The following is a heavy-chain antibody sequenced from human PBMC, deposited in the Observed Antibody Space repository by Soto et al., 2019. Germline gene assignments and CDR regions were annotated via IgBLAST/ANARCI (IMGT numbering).Heavy chain of an antibody. Sequence: GGSLRLSCAASGFTFSSYLMHWVRQAPGKGLVWVSRINSDGSSTSYADSVKGRFTISRDNAKNTLYLQMNSLRAEDTAVYYCARGRDSISPNMCDYWGQGTLVTVSS. CDR2: INSDGSST. V-gene: IGHV3-74*01. D-gene: IGHD2-15*01. CDR1: GFTFSSYL. CDR3: ARGRDSISPNMCDY. J-gene: IGHJ4*02.